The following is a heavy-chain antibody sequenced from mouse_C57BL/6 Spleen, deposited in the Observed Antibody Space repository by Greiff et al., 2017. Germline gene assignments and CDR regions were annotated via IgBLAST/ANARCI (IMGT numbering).Heavy chain of an antibody. CDR2: IDPSDSYT. CDR3: ARGDYYGSSLAWFAY. V-gene: IGHV1-69*01. CDR1: GYTFTSYW. Sequence: QVQLKQPGAELVMPGASVKLSCKASGYTFTSYWMHWVKQRPGQGLEWIGEIDPSDSYTNYNQKFKGKSTLTVDKSSSTAYMQLSSLTSEDSAVYYCARGDYYGSSLAWFAYWGQGTLVTVSA. D-gene: IGHD1-1*01. J-gene: IGHJ3*01.